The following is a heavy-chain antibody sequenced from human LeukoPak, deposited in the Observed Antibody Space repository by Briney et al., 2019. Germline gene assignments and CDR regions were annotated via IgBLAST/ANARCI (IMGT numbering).Heavy chain of an antibody. V-gene: IGHV3-23*01. J-gene: IGHJ3*02. CDR2: LSGSGATT. Sequence: GGSLRLSCAASGFTFSNYAMIWVRQAPGKGLEWVSALSGSGATTYYADSVKGRFTISRDNSKKTLYLQMNSLRAEDTAVYYCATSGRRVVVAASSDAFDIWGQGTMVTVSS. CDR3: ATSGRRVVVAASSDAFDI. CDR1: GFTFSNYA. D-gene: IGHD2-15*01.